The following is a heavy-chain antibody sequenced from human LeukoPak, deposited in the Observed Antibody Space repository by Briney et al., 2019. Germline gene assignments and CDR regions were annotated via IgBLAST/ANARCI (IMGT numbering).Heavy chain of an antibody. J-gene: IGHJ5*02. CDR1: GYSISSGYY. V-gene: IGHV4-38-2*02. CDR2: IYHSGST. CDR3: ARGVAHIDSVWFDP. D-gene: IGHD5-12*01. Sequence: SETLSLTCTVSGYSISSGYYWGWIRQPPGKGLEWIGSIYHSGSTYYNPSLESRVTISVDTSKNQFSLKLSSVTAADTAVYYCARGVAHIDSVWFDPWGQGTLVTVSS.